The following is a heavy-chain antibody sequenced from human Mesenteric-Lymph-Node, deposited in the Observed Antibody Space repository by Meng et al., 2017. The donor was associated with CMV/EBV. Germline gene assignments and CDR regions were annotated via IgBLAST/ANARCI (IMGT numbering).Heavy chain of an antibody. V-gene: IGHV3-48*03. J-gene: IGHJ6*02. D-gene: IGHD4-11*01. CDR2: ISSSGSTI. Sequence: GGSLRLSCAASGFTFSSYEMNWVRQAPGKGLEWVSYISSSGSTIYYADSVKGRFTISRDNAKNSLYLQMNSLRAEDTAVYYCARDPYSNSLYYDLDVWGQGAAVTVSS. CDR3: ARDPYSNSLYYDLDV. CDR1: GFTFSSYE.